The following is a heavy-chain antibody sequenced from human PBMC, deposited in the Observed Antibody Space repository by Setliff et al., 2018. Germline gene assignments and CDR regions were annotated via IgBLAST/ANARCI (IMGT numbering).Heavy chain of an antibody. Sequence: SETLSLTCTVSGGSISSGDYYWSWIGQPPGKRLEWIGEIIHSGSTNYNPSLKSRVTISMDTSKNQFSLKVSSVTAADTAVYYCARSFSRREKFLLDYWGQGALVTVSS. CDR3: ARSFSRREKFLLDY. V-gene: IGHV4-34*12. CDR2: IIHSGST. J-gene: IGHJ4*02. CDR1: GGSISSGDYY.